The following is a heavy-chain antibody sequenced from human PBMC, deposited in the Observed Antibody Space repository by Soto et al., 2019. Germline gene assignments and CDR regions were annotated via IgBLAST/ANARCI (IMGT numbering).Heavy chain of an antibody. CDR2: IYYSGST. Sequence: TSETLSLTCTVSGGSISSGDYYWSWIRQPPGKGLEWIGYIYYSGSTYYNPSLKSRVTISVDTSKNQFSLKLSSVTAADTAVYYCARDVLGYGGRPDDYYYGMDVWGQGTTVTVSS. CDR3: ARDVLGYGGRPDDYYYGMDV. V-gene: IGHV4-30-4*01. CDR1: GGSISSGDYY. J-gene: IGHJ6*02. D-gene: IGHD6-6*01.